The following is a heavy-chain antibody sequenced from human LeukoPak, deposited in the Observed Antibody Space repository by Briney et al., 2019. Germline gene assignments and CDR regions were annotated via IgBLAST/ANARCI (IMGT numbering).Heavy chain of an antibody. CDR3: ARPDDSSGYPD. Sequence: WMGSINPNSGGTNYAQKFQGRVTMTRDTSISTAYMELSRLRSDDTAVYYCARPDDSSGYPDWGQGTLVTVSS. V-gene: IGHV1-2*02. D-gene: IGHD3-22*01. CDR2: INPNSGGT. J-gene: IGHJ4*02.